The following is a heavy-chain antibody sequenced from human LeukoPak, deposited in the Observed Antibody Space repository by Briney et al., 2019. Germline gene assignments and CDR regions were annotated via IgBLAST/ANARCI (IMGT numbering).Heavy chain of an antibody. CDR1: GGTFSSYA. J-gene: IGHJ4*02. CDR2: IIPILGIA. V-gene: IGHV1-69*04. D-gene: IGHD5-18*01. Sequence: ASVKVSCKASGGTFSSYAISWVRQAPGQGLEWMGRIIPILGIANYAQKFQGRVTITADKSTSTAYMELSSLRSEDTAVYYCARVGRGSGGYSYGVRDLDYWGQGTLVTVSS. CDR3: ARVGRGSGGYSYGVRDLDY.